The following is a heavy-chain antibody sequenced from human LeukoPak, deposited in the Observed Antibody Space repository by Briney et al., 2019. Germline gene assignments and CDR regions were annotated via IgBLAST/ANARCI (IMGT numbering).Heavy chain of an antibody. Sequence: ASVKVSCKASGYTFTSYYMHWVRQAPGQGLEWMGIINPSGDSTSYAQKFQGRVTMTRDTSTSTVYMELSSLRSEDTAVYYCARDEASMAAAFDHWGQGTLVTVSS. D-gene: IGHD6-13*01. CDR2: INPSGDST. J-gene: IGHJ4*02. V-gene: IGHV1-46*01. CDR1: GYTFTSYY. CDR3: ARDEASMAAAFDH.